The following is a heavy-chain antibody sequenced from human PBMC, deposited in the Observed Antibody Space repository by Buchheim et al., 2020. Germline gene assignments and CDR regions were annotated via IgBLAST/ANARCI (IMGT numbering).Heavy chain of an antibody. J-gene: IGHJ4*02. V-gene: IGHV3-23*01. Sequence: EVQLLESGGALIQPGGSLRLSCAASGFTFSSYGMSWVRQAPGKGMEWVSSISGSGVTTYYADSVKGRFAISRDTSKNTLDLQMNGLRAEDTAIYFCATDYYFDYWGQGTL. CDR2: ISGSGVTT. CDR3: ATDYYFDY. CDR1: GFTFSSYG.